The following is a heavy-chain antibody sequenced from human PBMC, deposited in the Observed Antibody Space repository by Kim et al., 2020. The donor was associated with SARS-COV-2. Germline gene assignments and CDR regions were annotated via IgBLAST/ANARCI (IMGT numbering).Heavy chain of an antibody. J-gene: IGHJ6*02. CDR3: AKGAATIRSRMDV. CDR1: GFTVTSSA. Sequence: GGSLRLSCAASGFTVTSSAMSWVRQAPGKGLEWISVITASGDQTYYADSVKGRFTISRDNSKNTLYLQMNSLRAEDTAVYYCAKGAATIRSRMDVWGQGTTVTVSS. CDR2: ITASGDQT. V-gene: IGHV3-23*01. D-gene: IGHD1-26*01.